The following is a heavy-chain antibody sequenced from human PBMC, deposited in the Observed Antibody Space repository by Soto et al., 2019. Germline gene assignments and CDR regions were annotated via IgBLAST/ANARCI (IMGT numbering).Heavy chain of an antibody. J-gene: IGHJ4*02. CDR2: ISSTTNYI. CDR1: GFTFTRYS. V-gene: IGHV3-21*06. Sequence: GGSLRLSCAASGFTFTRYSMNWVRQAPGKGLEWVSSISSTTNYIYCGDSMKGRFTISRDNAKNSLYLEMNSLRAEDTAVYYCARESEDLTSNFDYWGQGTLVTVSS. CDR3: ARESEDLTSNFDY.